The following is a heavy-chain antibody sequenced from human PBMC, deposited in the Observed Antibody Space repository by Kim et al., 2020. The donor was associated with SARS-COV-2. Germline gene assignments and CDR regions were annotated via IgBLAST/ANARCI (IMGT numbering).Heavy chain of an antibody. CDR1: GYTFTSYY. J-gene: IGHJ3*02. CDR3: SCTIFLTGYYQPPLGAFDI. V-gene: IGHV1-46*01. CDR2: INPSGGST. D-gene: IGHD3-9*01. Sequence: ASVKVSCKASGYTFTSYYMHWVRQAPGQGLEWMGIINPSGGSTSYAQKFQGGVTMTRDTSTSTVYMELSSLRSEDTAVYYCSCTIFLTGYYQPPLGAFDIWGQGTMVTVSS.